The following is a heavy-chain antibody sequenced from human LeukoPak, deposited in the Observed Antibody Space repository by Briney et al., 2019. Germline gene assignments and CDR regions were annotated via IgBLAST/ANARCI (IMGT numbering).Heavy chain of an antibody. CDR2: ISSSSRDI. CDR1: GFTFTSYA. Sequence: GGSLRLSCAGSGFTFTSYAMNWVRQAPGKGLEWVSSISSSSRDINYADSVKGRFTISRDNAWNSLYLQMNSLRAEDTAVYYCARDSDSSGHYYMDYFDYWGQGALVTVSS. J-gene: IGHJ4*02. V-gene: IGHV3-21*01. CDR3: ARDSDSSGHYYMDYFDY. D-gene: IGHD3-22*01.